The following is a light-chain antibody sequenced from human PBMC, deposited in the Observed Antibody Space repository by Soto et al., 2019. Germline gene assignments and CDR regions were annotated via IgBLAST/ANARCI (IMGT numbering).Light chain of an antibody. CDR1: QSINSW. V-gene: IGKV1-5*03. CDR2: KAS. J-gene: IGKJ1*01. CDR3: QQYNAYWT. Sequence: TQSPSTLSASVGDRVTITCRASQSINSWLAWYQQKPGTAPKLLIYKASSLESGVPSRFSGSGSGTEFTLTISSLQPDDFATYYCQQYNAYWTFGQGTKVEIK.